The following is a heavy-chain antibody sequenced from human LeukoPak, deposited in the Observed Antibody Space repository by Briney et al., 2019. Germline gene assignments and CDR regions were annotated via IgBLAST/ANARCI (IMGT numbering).Heavy chain of an antibody. J-gene: IGHJ3*02. Sequence: GGSLRLSCATSGFTFSSYSMNWVRQAPGKGLEWVSYISSSGSTKHYADSVKGRFTMSRDNAKNSLYLQMNSLRAEDTAVYYCARVVRGVFYNAFDIWGQGTMVTVSS. CDR2: ISSSGSTK. CDR1: GFTFSSYS. CDR3: ARVVRGVFYNAFDI. D-gene: IGHD3-10*01. V-gene: IGHV3-48*04.